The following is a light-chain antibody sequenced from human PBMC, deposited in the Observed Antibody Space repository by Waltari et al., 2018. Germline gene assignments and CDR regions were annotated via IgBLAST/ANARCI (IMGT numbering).Light chain of an antibody. CDR2: DVS. CDR1: SSDVGGYNY. V-gene: IGLV2-23*02. Sequence: QSALTQPASVSGSPGQSIPISCTGTSSDVGGYNYVSWYQQHPGKAPKLMIYDVSKRPSGVSNRFSGSKSGNTASLTISGLQAKDEADYYCCSYAGSSTYVFGTGTKVTVL. J-gene: IGLJ1*01. CDR3: CSYAGSSTYV.